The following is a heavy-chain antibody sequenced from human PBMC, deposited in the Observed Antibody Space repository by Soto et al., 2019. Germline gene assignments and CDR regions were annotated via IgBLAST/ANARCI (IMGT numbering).Heavy chain of an antibody. V-gene: IGHV3-30-3*01. D-gene: IGHD6-19*01. CDR3: ARGLRISRVGSSGWYYFDY. CDR1: GFTFSSYA. Sequence: GGSLRLSCAASGFTFSSYAMHWVRQAPGKGLEWVAVISYDGSNKYYADSVKGRFTISRDNSKNTLYLQMNSLRAEDTAVYYCARGLRISRVGSSGWYYFDYWGQGTLVTVSS. J-gene: IGHJ4*02. CDR2: ISYDGSNK.